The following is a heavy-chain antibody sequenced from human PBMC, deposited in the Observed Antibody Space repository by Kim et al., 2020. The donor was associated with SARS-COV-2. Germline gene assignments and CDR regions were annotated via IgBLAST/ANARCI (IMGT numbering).Heavy chain of an antibody. CDR2: INHSGST. D-gene: IGHD6-13*01. CDR3: ARGRPYSSCWYKQYWFDP. Sequence: SETLSLTCAVYGGSFSGYYWSWIRQPPGKGLEWIGEINHSGSTNYNPSLKSRVTISVDTSKNQFSLKLSSVTAADTAVYYCARGRPYSSCWYKQYWFDPWGQGTLVTGSS. J-gene: IGHJ5*02. V-gene: IGHV4-34*01. CDR1: GGSFSGYY.